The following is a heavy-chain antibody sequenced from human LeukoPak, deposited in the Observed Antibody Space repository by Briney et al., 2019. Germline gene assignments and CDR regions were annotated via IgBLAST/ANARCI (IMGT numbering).Heavy chain of an antibody. CDR2: IGTSGNYI. CDR3: NNFDD. Sequence: GGSLRLSCAVSGFTFSSYSMNWVRQAPGKGLEWVSSIGTSGNYIYYADSVRGRFTISRDNAKNSLYLQMNSLRAEDTAIYYCNNFDDWGQGTLVTVSS. CDR1: GFTFSSYS. J-gene: IGHJ4*02. V-gene: IGHV3-21*01.